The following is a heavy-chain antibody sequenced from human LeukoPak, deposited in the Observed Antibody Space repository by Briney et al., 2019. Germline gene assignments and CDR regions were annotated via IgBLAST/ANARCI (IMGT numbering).Heavy chain of an antibody. Sequence: KPSETLSLTCTVSGGSISSGGYYWSWIRQHPGKGLEWIGYIYYSGSTYYNPSLKSRVTISVDTSKNQFSLKLSSVTVADTAVYYCARGGGVRGVIGYFDYWGQGTLVTVSS. CDR3: ARGGGVRGVIGYFDY. CDR2: IYYSGST. D-gene: IGHD3-10*01. J-gene: IGHJ4*02. V-gene: IGHV4-31*03. CDR1: GGSISSGGYY.